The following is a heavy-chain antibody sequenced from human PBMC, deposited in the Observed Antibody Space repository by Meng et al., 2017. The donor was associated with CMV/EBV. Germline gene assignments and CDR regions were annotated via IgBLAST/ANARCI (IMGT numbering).Heavy chain of an antibody. Sequence: QVQLWQSCSESKKPGTALRVLRKASGYTFTSYGISWVRQAPGQGLEWMGWISAYNGNTNYAQKLQGRVTMTTDTSTSTAYMELRSLRSDDTAVYYCARDRTMVRGVTGYWGQGTLVTVSS. CDR1: GYTFTSYG. CDR3: ARDRTMVRGVTGY. D-gene: IGHD3-10*01. CDR2: ISAYNGNT. V-gene: IGHV1-18*01. J-gene: IGHJ4*02.